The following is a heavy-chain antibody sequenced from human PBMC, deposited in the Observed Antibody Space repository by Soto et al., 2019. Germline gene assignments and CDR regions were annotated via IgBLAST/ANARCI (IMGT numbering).Heavy chain of an antibody. D-gene: IGHD3-3*01. CDR3: ARQVPEYVLRFLEWNFDY. Sequence: PSETLSLTCTVSGGSISSSSYYWGWIRQPPGKGLEWIGGIYYSGSTYYNPSLKSRVTISVDTSKNQFSLKLSSVTAADTAVYYCARQVPEYVLRFLEWNFDYWGQGTLVTVSS. J-gene: IGHJ4*02. V-gene: IGHV4-39*01. CDR2: IYYSGST. CDR1: GGSISSSSYY.